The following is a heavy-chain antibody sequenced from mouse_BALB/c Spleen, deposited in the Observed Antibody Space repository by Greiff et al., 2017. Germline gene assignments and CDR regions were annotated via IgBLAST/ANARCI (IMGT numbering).Heavy chain of an antibody. CDR1: GYSITSDYA. Sequence: EVKVEESGPGLVKPSQSLSLTCTVTGYSITSDYAWNWIRQFPGNKLEWMGYISYSGSTSYNPSLKSRISITRDTSKNQFFLQLNSVTTEDTATYYCAHYYGSSYHWYFDVWGAGTTVTVSA. J-gene: IGHJ1*01. CDR3: AHYYGSSYHWYFDV. D-gene: IGHD1-1*01. V-gene: IGHV3-2*02. CDR2: ISYSGST.